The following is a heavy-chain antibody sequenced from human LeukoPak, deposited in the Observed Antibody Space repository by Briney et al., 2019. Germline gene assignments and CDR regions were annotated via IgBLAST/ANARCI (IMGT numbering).Heavy chain of an antibody. J-gene: IGHJ4*02. Sequence: PSETLSLTCAVSGGSISSSNWWSWVRQPPGKGLEWIGEIYHSGSTNYNPSLKSRVTISVDKSKNQFSLKLSSVTAADTAVYYCARGAGIIRIMRASYYFDYWGQGTLVTVSS. CDR1: GGSISSSNW. D-gene: IGHD3-10*01. CDR3: ARGAGIIRIMRASYYFDY. CDR2: IYHSGST. V-gene: IGHV4-4*02.